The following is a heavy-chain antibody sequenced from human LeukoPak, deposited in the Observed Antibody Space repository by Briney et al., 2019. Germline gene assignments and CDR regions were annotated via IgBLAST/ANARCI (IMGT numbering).Heavy chain of an antibody. CDR3: ARAYSGYTYGYHY. D-gene: IGHD5-18*01. Sequence: GGSLRLSCAASGFTFSDYNMNWVRQPPGKGLEWVSYISSSSSTIYYADSVKGRFTISRDNAKNSLFLQMNSLRAEDPAVYYCARAYSGYTYGYHYWGQGTLVTVSS. V-gene: IGHV3-48*01. J-gene: IGHJ4*02. CDR1: GFTFSDYN. CDR2: ISSSSSTI.